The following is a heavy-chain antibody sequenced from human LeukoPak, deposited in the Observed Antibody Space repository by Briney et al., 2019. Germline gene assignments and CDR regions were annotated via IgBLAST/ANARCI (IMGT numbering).Heavy chain of an antibody. Sequence: GESLKISCKGSGYSFTSYWIGWVRQMPGKGLEWMGIIYPSDSETRYSPSFQGQVTISADMSISIAFLQWSSLKASDSTMYYCARSTSWGTFDIWGQGTMVTVSS. D-gene: IGHD7-27*01. CDR2: IYPSDSET. CDR1: GYSFTSYW. V-gene: IGHV5-51*01. CDR3: ARSTSWGTFDI. J-gene: IGHJ3*02.